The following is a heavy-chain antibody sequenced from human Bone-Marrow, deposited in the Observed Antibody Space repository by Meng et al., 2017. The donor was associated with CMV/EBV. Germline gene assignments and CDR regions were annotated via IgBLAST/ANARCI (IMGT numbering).Heavy chain of an antibody. CDR1: GGSVSSSSYY. D-gene: IGHD3-3*01. V-gene: IGHV4-39*07. J-gene: IGHJ4*02. CDR3: AREREYDFWSGYFGYYFDY. Sequence: SETLSLTCTVPGGSVSSSSYYWGWIRQPPGKGLEWIGSIYYSGSTYYNPSLKSRVTISVDTSKNQFSLKLSSVTAADTAVYYCAREREYDFWSGYFGYYFDYWGQGTLVTVSS. CDR2: IYYSGST.